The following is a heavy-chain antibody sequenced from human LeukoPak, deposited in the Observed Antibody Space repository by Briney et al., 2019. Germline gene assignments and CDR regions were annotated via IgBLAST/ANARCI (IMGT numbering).Heavy chain of an antibody. Sequence: GGSLRLSCAASGFTFSSYGMHWVRQAPGKGLEWVAVISYDGSNKYYADSVRGRFTISRDNSKNTLYLQMNSLRAEDTAVYYCARSYYYDSSGYSDYWGQGTLVTVSS. CDR3: ARSYYYDSSGYSDY. CDR2: ISYDGSNK. V-gene: IGHV3-30*03. D-gene: IGHD3-22*01. J-gene: IGHJ4*02. CDR1: GFTFSSYG.